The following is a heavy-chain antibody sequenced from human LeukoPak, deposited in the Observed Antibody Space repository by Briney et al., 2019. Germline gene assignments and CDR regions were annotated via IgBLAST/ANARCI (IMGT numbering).Heavy chain of an antibody. CDR2: IYPGDSDT. J-gene: IGHJ4*02. V-gene: IGHV5-51*01. CDR3: ARRDGTVTTSDAFDH. CDR1: GYSFTSYW. Sequence: GESLKISCKGSGYSFTSYWIGWVRQMPGKGLEWMGIIYPGDSDTRYSPSFQGQVTISADKSISTAYLQWSSLKASDTAMYYCARRDGTVTTSDAFDHWGQGTLVTVSS. D-gene: IGHD4-11*01.